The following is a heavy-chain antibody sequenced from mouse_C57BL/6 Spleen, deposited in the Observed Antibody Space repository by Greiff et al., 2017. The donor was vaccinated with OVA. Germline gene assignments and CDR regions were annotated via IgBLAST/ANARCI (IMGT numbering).Heavy chain of an antibody. V-gene: IGHV5-4*01. CDR1: GFTFSSYA. CDR2: ISDGGSYT. J-gene: IGHJ4*01. Sequence: EVQLQESGGGLVKPGGSLKLSCAASGFTFSSYAMSWVRQTPEKRLEWVATISDGGSYTYYPDNVKGRFTISRDNAKNNLYLQMSHLKSEDTAMYYCSREGYGNYVGAMDYWGQGTSVTVSS. CDR3: SREGYGNYVGAMDY. D-gene: IGHD2-1*01.